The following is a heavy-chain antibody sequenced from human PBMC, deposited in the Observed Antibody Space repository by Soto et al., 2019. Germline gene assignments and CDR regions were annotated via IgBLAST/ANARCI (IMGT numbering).Heavy chain of an antibody. D-gene: IGHD3-10*01. Sequence: ASVKVSCKASGGTFSSYTISWVRQAPGQGLEWMGRIIPILGIANYAQKFQGRVTITADKSTSTAYMELSSLRSEDTAVYYCARERYYYGSGSYYPFDYWGQGTLVTVSS. J-gene: IGHJ4*02. CDR2: IIPILGIA. V-gene: IGHV1-69*04. CDR1: GGTFSSYT. CDR3: ARERYYYGSGSYYPFDY.